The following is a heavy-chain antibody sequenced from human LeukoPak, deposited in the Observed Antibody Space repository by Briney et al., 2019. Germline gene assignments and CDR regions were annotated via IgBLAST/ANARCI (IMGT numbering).Heavy chain of an antibody. D-gene: IGHD3-10*01. J-gene: IGHJ3*02. CDR3: VRGDYYDSGTSFIDAFDI. CDR2: IKQDGSQK. Sequence: GGSLRLSCAASGFTFSDYYMSWIRQAPGKGLEWVANIKQDGSQKFYVASVKGRFTISRDNAKNSLYLHMNSLRAEDTAVYYCVRGDYYDSGTSFIDAFDIWGQGTMVTVSS. V-gene: IGHV3-7*01. CDR1: GFTFSDYY.